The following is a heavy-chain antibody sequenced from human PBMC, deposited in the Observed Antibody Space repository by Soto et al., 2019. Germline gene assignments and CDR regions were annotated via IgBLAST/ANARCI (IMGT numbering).Heavy chain of an antibody. Sequence: ASAKVSCKASGDTFSTYTITWVRQAPGQGLEWMGWISPRTGNTNYAQKLQGRVTMTTDASTSTAYMELRSLRSDDTAVYYCARGLSSGWNTHDDAFDIWGQGTMVTVSS. V-gene: IGHV1-18*01. CDR2: ISPRTGNT. D-gene: IGHD6-19*01. J-gene: IGHJ3*02. CDR3: ARGLSSGWNTHDDAFDI. CDR1: GDTFSTYT.